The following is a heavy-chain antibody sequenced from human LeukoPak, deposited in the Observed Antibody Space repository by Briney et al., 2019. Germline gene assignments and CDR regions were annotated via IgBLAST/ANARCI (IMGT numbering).Heavy chain of an antibody. Sequence: PGGSLRLSCAASGFTFDDYGMSWVRQAPGKGLEWVSGINWNGGSTGYADSVKGRFTISRDNAKNSLYLQMSSLRAEDTALYYCARVNYGSGSYTYYFDYWGQGTLVTVSS. D-gene: IGHD3-10*01. V-gene: IGHV3-20*04. CDR2: INWNGGST. J-gene: IGHJ4*02. CDR3: ARVNYGSGSYTYYFDY. CDR1: GFTFDDYG.